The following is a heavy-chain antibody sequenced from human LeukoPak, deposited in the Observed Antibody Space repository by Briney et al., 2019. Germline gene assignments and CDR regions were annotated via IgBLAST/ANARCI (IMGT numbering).Heavy chain of an antibody. J-gene: IGHJ6*02. CDR2: MNPNSGNT. V-gene: IGHV1-8*01. CDR3: ARSALRAKCMDV. CDR1: GYTFTSYD. Sequence: ASVKVSCKASGYTFTSYDINWVRQATGQGLEWMGWMNPNSGNTGYAQKFQGRVTMTRTTSISTAYMELSSLRSEDTAVYYCARSALRAKCMDVWGQGTTVTVSS. D-gene: IGHD2-2*01.